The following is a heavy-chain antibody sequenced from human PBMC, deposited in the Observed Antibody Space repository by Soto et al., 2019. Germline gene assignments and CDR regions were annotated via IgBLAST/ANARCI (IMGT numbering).Heavy chain of an antibody. Sequence: SLRLSCAASGFTFSSYGMHWVRQAPGKGLEWVAVIWYDGSNKYYADSVKGRFTISRDNSKNTLYLQMNSLRAEDTAVYYCARGSMIVVSGWFAPWGQGTLVTVSS. D-gene: IGHD3-22*01. V-gene: IGHV3-33*01. CDR2: IWYDGSNK. CDR3: ARGSMIVVSGWFAP. J-gene: IGHJ5*02. CDR1: GFTFSSYG.